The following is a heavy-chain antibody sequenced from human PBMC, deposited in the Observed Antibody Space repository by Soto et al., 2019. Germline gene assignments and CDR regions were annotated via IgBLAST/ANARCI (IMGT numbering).Heavy chain of an antibody. CDR1: GFTFSRYW. Sequence: VGSLRLSLAASGFTFSRYWIPSVRQAPGKGQPWVANIKRDGSEKYYVDSVKGRFTISRDNAKNSLYLQMNSLRAEDTAVYYCARGIYCTNCLCYYYYGMYVWGQGTTVTV. J-gene: IGHJ6*02. CDR2: IKRDGSEK. D-gene: IGHD2-8*01. CDR3: ARGIYCTNCLCYYYYGMYV. V-gene: IGHV3-7*03.